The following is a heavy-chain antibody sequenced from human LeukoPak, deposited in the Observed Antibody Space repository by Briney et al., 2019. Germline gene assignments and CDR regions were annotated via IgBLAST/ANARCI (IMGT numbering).Heavy chain of an antibody. J-gene: IGHJ4*02. CDR2: INPGRDST. CDR1: GYTFSSYY. Sequence: ASVTVSCKASGYTFSSYYIHWVRQAPGQGLEWMGTINPGRDSTSYAQKFQGGVTITRDTSASTAYMELSSLRSEDTAVYYCARVYSSGWPFDYWGQGTLVTVSS. CDR3: ARVYSSGWPFDY. D-gene: IGHD6-19*01. V-gene: IGHV1-46*01.